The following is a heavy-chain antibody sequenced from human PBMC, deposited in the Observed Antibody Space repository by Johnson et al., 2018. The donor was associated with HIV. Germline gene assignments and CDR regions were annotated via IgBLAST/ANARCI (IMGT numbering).Heavy chain of an antibody. CDR3: ARDLSRGGIAARLGAFDI. D-gene: IGHD6-6*01. V-gene: IGHV3-30*19. CDR2: ISYDGSNK. Sequence: VQLVESGGGVVQPGGSLRLSCAASGFTFSSYGMHWVRQAPGKGLEWVAVISYDGSNKYYADSVKGRFTISRDNSKNTLYLQMNSLRAEDTAVYYCARDLSRGGIAARLGAFDIWGQGTMVTVSS. J-gene: IGHJ3*02. CDR1: GFTFSSYG.